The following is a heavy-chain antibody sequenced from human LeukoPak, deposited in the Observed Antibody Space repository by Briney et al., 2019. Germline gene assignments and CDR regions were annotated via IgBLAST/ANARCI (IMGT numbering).Heavy chain of an antibody. V-gene: IGHV3-7*01. Sequence: PGGSLRLSCATSGFIFSNYWMAWVRQAPGKGLEWVANIKEDGTDKNYVESLKGRFTISRDNAKNSLYLQMNSLRAEDTAVYYCARKNGLDYWGQGTLVTVSS. J-gene: IGHJ4*02. CDR1: GFIFSNYW. CDR3: ARKNGLDY. CDR2: IKEDGTDK.